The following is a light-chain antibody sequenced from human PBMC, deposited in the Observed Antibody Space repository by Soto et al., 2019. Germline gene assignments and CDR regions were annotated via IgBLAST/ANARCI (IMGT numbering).Light chain of an antibody. J-gene: IGLJ7*01. CDR2: NNI. CDR3: AAWDDSLDGHVV. V-gene: IGLV1-44*01. CDR1: NSNIGSNT. Sequence: QSVLTQPPSASGTPGQKVTISCSGSNSNIGSNTVSWFQQIPGRAPKLLLYNNIYRPPGVPDRFSGSKSGTSVSLAISGLQSEDEADYYCAAWDDSLDGHVVFGGGTQLTVL.